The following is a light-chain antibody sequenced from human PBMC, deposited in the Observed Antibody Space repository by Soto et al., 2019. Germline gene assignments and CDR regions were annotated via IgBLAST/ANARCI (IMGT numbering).Light chain of an antibody. CDR3: QSYDSSLGVV. Sequence: QSVLTQPPSVSGAPGQRVTISCTGSSSNIGAGYDVHWYQQLPGTAPKLLIYGNSNRPSGVPDRFSGSKSGTSASLAITGLQAEEEADYYCQSYDSSLGVVFGGGTKLTVL. CDR2: GNS. CDR1: SSNIGAGYD. J-gene: IGLJ2*01. V-gene: IGLV1-40*01.